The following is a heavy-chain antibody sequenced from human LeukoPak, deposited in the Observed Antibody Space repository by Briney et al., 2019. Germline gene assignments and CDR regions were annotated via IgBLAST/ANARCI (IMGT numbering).Heavy chain of an antibody. V-gene: IGHV3-30*04. Sequence: GRSLRLSCATSGFTFSSYAMKWVRQAPGEGREWVAVILYDGHNQYYAHSVKGRFTISRDNSKNTLYLQMNRRRADDTAVYYCSKTTAAASTFGPSDPWGEGSLVTVSS. CDR2: ILYDGHNQ. J-gene: IGHJ5*02. CDR1: GFTFSSYA. D-gene: IGHD6-13*01. CDR3: SKTTAAASTFGPSDP.